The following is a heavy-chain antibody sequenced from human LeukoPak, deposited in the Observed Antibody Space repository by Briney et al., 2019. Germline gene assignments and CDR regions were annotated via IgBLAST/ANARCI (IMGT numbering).Heavy chain of an antibody. CDR1: GFTFSSSE. CDR3: ARRARIDY. CDR2: ISSSGTPI. J-gene: IGHJ4*02. Sequence: GGSLRLSCAASGFTFSSSEMNWVRQAPGKGLEWVSYISSSGTPIYYADSVKGRFTVSRDNARNSLYLQMNSLRAEDTAVYYCARRARIDYWGQGTLVTVSS. D-gene: IGHD6-6*01. V-gene: IGHV3-48*03.